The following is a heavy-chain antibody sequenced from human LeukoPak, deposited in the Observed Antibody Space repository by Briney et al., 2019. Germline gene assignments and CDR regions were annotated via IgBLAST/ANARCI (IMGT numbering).Heavy chain of an antibody. Sequence: ASVRVSCKTSGYTFTIYGISWVRQAPGRGLEWMGLISAYGNTNYAQNLQGRVTMTTDTSTSTAYMELRSLRSDDTAVYYCARGIIGYYFDYWGQGTLVTASS. CDR3: ARGIIGYYFDY. V-gene: IGHV1-18*01. J-gene: IGHJ4*02. D-gene: IGHD2-15*01. CDR1: GYTFTIYG. CDR2: ISAYGNT.